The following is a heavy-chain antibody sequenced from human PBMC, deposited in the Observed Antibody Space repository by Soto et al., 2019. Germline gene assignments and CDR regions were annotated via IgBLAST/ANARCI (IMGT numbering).Heavy chain of an antibody. CDR2: IIPIFGTA. Sequence: SLKVSCKASEGTFSSYAISWVRQAPGQGLEWMGGIIPIFGTANYAQKFQGRVTITADESTSTAYMELSSLRSEDTAVYYCARGDSTDCSNGVCSFFYNHDMDVWGQGTTVTVSS. V-gene: IGHV1-69*13. J-gene: IGHJ6*02. CDR1: EGTFSSYA. CDR3: ARGDSTDCSNGVCSFFYNHDMDV. D-gene: IGHD2-8*01.